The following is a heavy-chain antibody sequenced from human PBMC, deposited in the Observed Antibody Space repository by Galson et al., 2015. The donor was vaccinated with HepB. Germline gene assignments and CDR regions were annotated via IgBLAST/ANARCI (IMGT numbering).Heavy chain of an antibody. V-gene: IGHV3-21*01. J-gene: IGHJ6*02. D-gene: IGHD3-22*01. CDR3: ARPHYYDSYSYAPRVLMGMDV. Sequence: SLRLSCAASGITFNTFTMNWARQAPGKGLEWVSPISSSSSYIYYADSLKGRFTISRDNAKNSLYLQINSLRAEDTAVYYCARPHYYDSYSYAPRVLMGMDVWGQGTTVTVSS. CDR2: ISSSSSYI. CDR1: GITFNTFT.